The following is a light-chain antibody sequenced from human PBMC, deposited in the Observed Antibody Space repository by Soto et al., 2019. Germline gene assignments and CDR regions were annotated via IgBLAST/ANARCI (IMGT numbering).Light chain of an antibody. CDR3: QQYGSSPYT. Sequence: EIVLTQSPGTLSLSPGERATLSCRASQSVSSNYLAWYQQKPGQAPRLLIYGGSSRATGIPYRFSGSGSGTDFTLTISRLEPEDFAVYYCQQYGSSPYTFGQGTTLEIK. CDR1: QSVSSNY. J-gene: IGKJ2*01. V-gene: IGKV3-20*01. CDR2: GGS.